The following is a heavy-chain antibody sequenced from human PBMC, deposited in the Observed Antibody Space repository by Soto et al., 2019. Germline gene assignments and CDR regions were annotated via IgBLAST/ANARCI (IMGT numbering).Heavy chain of an antibody. CDR2: IKDDGSEK. Sequence: EVQLVESGGGLVQPGGSLRLSCAASAFTFRNYWMSWVRQAPGKGLECVANIKDDGSEKYYVDSVKGRFTISRDNAKNSEYLQMSSLTAEDAVVYYCARASTSTSGAIDYWGQGTLVTVSS. CDR3: ARASTSTSGAIDY. CDR1: AFTFRNYW. V-gene: IGHV3-7*04. J-gene: IGHJ4*02. D-gene: IGHD2-2*01.